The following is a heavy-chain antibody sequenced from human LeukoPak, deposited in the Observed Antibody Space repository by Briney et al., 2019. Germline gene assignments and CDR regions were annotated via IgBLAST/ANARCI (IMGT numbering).Heavy chain of an antibody. Sequence: GGSLRLSCAAPGFTFSNYAMHWVRQAPGKGLEWVAVISYDGSNKNYGDSVKGRSTISRDNSKKTLYLQMNSLKTEDTAVYYCARGLFRFCSSGSCLSPFDYWGQGTLVTVSS. J-gene: IGHJ4*02. D-gene: IGHD2-15*01. CDR2: ISYDGSNK. CDR1: GFTFSNYA. CDR3: ARGLFRFCSSGSCLSPFDY. V-gene: IGHV3-30*04.